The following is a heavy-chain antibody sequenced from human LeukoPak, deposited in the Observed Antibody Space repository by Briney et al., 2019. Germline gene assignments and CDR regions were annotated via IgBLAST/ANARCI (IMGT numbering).Heavy chain of an antibody. Sequence: GGSLRLSCAASGFTFSGYAMTWVRQAPGKGLEWVSGISGSGSSTYYADSVKGRFTISRDNSDNTLYLQMNTLRAEDTAVYYCAKDRHSSGRAYDLDYWGQGTLVTVSS. CDR1: GFTFSGYA. CDR3: AKDRHSSGRAYDLDY. J-gene: IGHJ4*02. V-gene: IGHV3-23*01. CDR2: ISGSGSST. D-gene: IGHD6-19*01.